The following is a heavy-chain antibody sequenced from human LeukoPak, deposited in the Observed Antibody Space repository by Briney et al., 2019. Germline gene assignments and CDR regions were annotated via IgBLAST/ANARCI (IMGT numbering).Heavy chain of an antibody. CDR1: GGSISSGGYY. D-gene: IGHD6-13*01. CDR3: ARDRPRYSSSSGPLGY. Sequence: SETLSLTCTVSGGSISSGGYYWSWIRQHPGKGLEWIGYIYYSGSTYYNPSLKSRVTISVDTSKNQFSLKLSSVTAADTAVYYCARDRPRYSSSSGPLGYWGQGTLVTVSS. CDR2: IYYSGST. J-gene: IGHJ4*02. V-gene: IGHV4-31*03.